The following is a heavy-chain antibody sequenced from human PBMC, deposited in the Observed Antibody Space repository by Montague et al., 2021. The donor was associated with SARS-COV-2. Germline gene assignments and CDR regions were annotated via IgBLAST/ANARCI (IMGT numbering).Heavy chain of an antibody. D-gene: IGHD3-9*01. CDR3: ARAAPWSFRDILTGYYYYYGLDV. CDR1: GGSISSGGYY. Sequence: TLSLTCTVSGGSISSGGYYWSWIRQHPGKGLEWIGYIYYSGSTYYNPPLKSRVTISVETSKNQFSLKLSSVTAADTAVYYCARAAPWSFRDILTGYYYYYGLDVWGQGTTVTVSS. CDR2: IYYSGST. V-gene: IGHV4-31*03. J-gene: IGHJ6*02.